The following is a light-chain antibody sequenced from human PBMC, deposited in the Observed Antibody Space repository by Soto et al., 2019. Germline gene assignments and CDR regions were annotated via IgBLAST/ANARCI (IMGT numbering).Light chain of an antibody. Sequence: AIQMTQSPSSLSASVGDRVTITCRASQDIRKDLAWYQQKPGKAPQILIYGAPTLQTGVASRFSGSGSATDFTLTISSLQPEDSAAYYCLQDYNYPFTFGQGTKLDIK. CDR3: LQDYNYPFT. V-gene: IGKV1-6*01. CDR1: QDIRKD. J-gene: IGKJ2*01. CDR2: GAP.